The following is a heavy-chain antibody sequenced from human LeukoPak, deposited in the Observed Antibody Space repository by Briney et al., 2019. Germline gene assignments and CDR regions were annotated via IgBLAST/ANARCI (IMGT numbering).Heavy chain of an antibody. CDR1: GYTFTGYY. CDR2: INPNSGGT. Sequence: ASVKVSCKASGYTFTGYYMHWVRQAPGQGLEWMGWINPNSGGTNYAQNFQGRVTMTRDTSISTAYMEVSSLISDDTAVYYCARDLGRDGYNYYSWGQGTLVTVSS. J-gene: IGHJ4*02. CDR3: ARDLGRDGYNYYS. D-gene: IGHD5-24*01. V-gene: IGHV1-2*02.